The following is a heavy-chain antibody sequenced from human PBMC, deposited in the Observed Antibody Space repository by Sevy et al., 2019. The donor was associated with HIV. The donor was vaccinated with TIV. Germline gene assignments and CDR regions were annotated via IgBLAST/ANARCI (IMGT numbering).Heavy chain of an antibody. CDR3: TTGPPELLYYYYGMDV. Sequence: GGSLRLSCAASGFTFSNAWMSWVRQAPGKGLEWVGRIKSKTDGGTTDYAAPVKDRFTISRDDSKNTLYLQMNSLKTEDTAVYYCTTGPPELLYYYYGMDVWGQGTTVTVSS. V-gene: IGHV3-15*01. D-gene: IGHD2-21*02. J-gene: IGHJ6*02. CDR1: GFTFSNAW. CDR2: IKSKTDGGTT.